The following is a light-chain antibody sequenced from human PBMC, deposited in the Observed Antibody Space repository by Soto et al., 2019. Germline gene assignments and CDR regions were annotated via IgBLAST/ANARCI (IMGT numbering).Light chain of an antibody. J-gene: IGKJ4*01. CDR1: QTISID. Sequence: DIQMTQSSSSLSASVGDRVTITCRASQTISIDLNWYQQKPGKVPTLLISDTSTLQSGVPSRFVGSGSGTDFTLTISSLQPEDFATYYCQQSHSTPTFGGGTKVEIK. V-gene: IGKV1-39*01. CDR3: QQSHSTPT. CDR2: DTS.